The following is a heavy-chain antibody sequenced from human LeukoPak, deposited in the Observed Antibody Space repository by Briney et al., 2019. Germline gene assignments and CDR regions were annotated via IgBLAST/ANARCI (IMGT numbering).Heavy chain of an antibody. J-gene: IGHJ3*02. CDR3: ARSILGAADDAFDI. Sequence: GESLKISCKGSGYNFPTYWIGWVRQMPGRGLEWMGIIYPEDSDTRYGPSFQGQVSISADKSSVTAYLQWSSLKASDTAIYYCARSILGAADDAFDIWGQGTVVNVSS. V-gene: IGHV5-51*01. CDR2: IYPEDSDT. CDR1: GYNFPTYW. D-gene: IGHD3-3*02.